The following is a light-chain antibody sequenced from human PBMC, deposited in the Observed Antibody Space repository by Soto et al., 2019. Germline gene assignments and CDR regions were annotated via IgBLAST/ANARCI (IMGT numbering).Light chain of an antibody. Sequence: DIKMTQSPPTLSASVGDRVTITCRASQSISSWLAWYQQRPGKAPNLLIYDVSSLESGVPSRFSGSGSGTEFTLTISSLQTDDFATYYCQQYTNYPWTFGQGTKVEIK. J-gene: IGKJ1*01. CDR1: QSISSW. V-gene: IGKV1-5*01. CDR3: QQYTNYPWT. CDR2: DVS.